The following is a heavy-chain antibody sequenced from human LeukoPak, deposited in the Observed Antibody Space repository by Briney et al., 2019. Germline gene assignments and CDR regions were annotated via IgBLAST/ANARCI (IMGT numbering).Heavy chain of an antibody. V-gene: IGHV3-66*01. CDR3: ARGPSAYHNT. J-gene: IGHJ4*02. Sequence: GGSLRLSCAASEFSVGSNYMTWVRQAPGKGLEWVSLIYSGGSTYYADSVKGRFTISRDNSKNTLYLQMNSLRAEDTAVYYCARGPSAYHNTGGQGTLVTVSS. D-gene: IGHD5-12*01. CDR2: IYSGGST. CDR1: EFSVGSNY.